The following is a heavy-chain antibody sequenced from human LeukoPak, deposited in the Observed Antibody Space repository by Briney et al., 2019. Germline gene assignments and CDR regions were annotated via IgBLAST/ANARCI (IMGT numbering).Heavy chain of an antibody. Sequence: SVTVSCKASGGTFSSYAISWVRQAPGQGLEWMGGIIPIFGTANYAQKFQGRVTITADESTSTAYMELSSLRSEDTAVYYCARYPIAAAGTFRHRAFDYWGQGTLVTVSS. CDR3: ARYPIAAAGTFRHRAFDY. D-gene: IGHD6-13*01. J-gene: IGHJ4*02. V-gene: IGHV1-69*13. CDR2: IIPIFGTA. CDR1: GGTFSSYA.